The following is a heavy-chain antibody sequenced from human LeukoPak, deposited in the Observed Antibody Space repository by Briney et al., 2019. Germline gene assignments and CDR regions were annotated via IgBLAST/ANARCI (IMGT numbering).Heavy chain of an antibody. J-gene: IGHJ4*02. V-gene: IGHV3-7*01. D-gene: IGHD4-17*01. CDR2: IKQDGSEK. Sequence: PGGSLRLSCAASGFTFSSYWMSWVRQAPGKGLEWVANIKQDGSEKYYVDSVKGRFTICRDNAKNSLYLQMNSLRAEDTAAYYCARDGQIGTTPRDYWGQGTLVTVSS. CDR1: GFTFSSYW. CDR3: ARDGQIGTTPRDY.